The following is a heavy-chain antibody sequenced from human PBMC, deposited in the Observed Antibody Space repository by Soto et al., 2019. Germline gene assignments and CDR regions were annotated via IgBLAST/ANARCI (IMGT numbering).Heavy chain of an antibody. J-gene: IGHJ4*02. CDR1: GFTFSSYS. CDR3: ARGSWLHQYLDY. Sequence: PGGSLRLSCAASGFTFSSYSXNWVRQAPGKGLEWVSSISSSSSYIYYADSVKGRFTISRDNAKNSLYLQMNSLRAEDTAVYYCARGSWLHQYLDYWGQGTLVTVSS. V-gene: IGHV3-21*04. CDR2: ISSSSSYI. D-gene: IGHD5-18*01.